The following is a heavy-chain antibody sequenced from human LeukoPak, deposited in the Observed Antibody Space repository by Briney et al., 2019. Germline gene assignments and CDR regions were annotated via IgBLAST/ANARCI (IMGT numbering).Heavy chain of an antibody. Sequence: ASVKVSCKASGYTFTSYGISWVRQAPGQGLEWMGWISGYNGKTNYTQKLQGRVTMTTDTSTSTAYMELRSLRSDDTAVYYCARDRSEFGDYGGFWGQGTLVTVSS. V-gene: IGHV1-18*01. CDR2: ISGYNGKT. CDR3: ARDRSEFGDYGGF. J-gene: IGHJ4*02. CDR1: GYTFTSYG. D-gene: IGHD4-17*01.